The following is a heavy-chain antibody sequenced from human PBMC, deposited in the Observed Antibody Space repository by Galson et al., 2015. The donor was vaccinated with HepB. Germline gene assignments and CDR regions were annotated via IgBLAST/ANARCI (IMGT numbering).Heavy chain of an antibody. Sequence: SLRLSCAASGFSFSTYWMSWVRQAPGKGLEWVANIKQDGSEKYYVDSVKGRFTISRDNAKNSLYLQMSSLRADDTAAYYCARDFDYWGQGILVTVSS. CDR3: ARDFDY. CDR1: GFSFSTYW. J-gene: IGHJ4*02. CDR2: IKQDGSEK. V-gene: IGHV3-7*03.